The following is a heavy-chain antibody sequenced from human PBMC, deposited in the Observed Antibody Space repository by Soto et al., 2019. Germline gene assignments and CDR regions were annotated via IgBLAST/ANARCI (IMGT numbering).Heavy chain of an antibody. CDR2: ISSNGVGP. J-gene: IGHJ6*03. V-gene: IGHV3-64*01. Sequence: EVQLAESGGGLAQPGGSLRLSCAASGFTLSGYAMDWVRQAPGKGLEYVSGISSNGVGPYAANSVQGRFTITRDNSKNTVYLRMGSLRPEDMAVYYCARRARPDFYYMDVWGKGTTVTVSS. CDR3: ARRARPDFYYMDV. CDR1: GFTLSGYA. D-gene: IGHD6-6*01.